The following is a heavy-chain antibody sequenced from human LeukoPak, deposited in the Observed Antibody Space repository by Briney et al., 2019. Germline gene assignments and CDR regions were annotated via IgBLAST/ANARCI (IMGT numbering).Heavy chain of an antibody. CDR1: GFTFSSYS. J-gene: IGHJ4*02. Sequence: GGSLRLSCAASGFTFSSYSMNWVRQAPGKGLEWVSSISSSSSYIYYADSVKGRFTISRDNAKNSLYLRMNSLRAEDTAVYYCARDRQWLVRYWGQGTLVTVSS. CDR3: ARDRQWLVRY. V-gene: IGHV3-21*01. D-gene: IGHD6-19*01. CDR2: ISSSSSYI.